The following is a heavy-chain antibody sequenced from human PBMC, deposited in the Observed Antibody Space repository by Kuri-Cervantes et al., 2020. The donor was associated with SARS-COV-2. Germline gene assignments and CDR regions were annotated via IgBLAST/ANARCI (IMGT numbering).Heavy chain of an antibody. V-gene: IGHV4-34*01. CDR2: INHSGST. D-gene: IGHD3-3*01. CDR3: ARADDFWSGHDAFDI. CDR1: GGSFSGYY. J-gene: IGHJ3*02. Sequence: SETLSLTCAVYGGSFSGYYWSWIRQPPGKGLEWIGEINHSGSTNYNPSLKSRVTISVDTSKNQSSLKLSSVTAADTAVYYCARADDFWSGHDAFDIWGQGTMVTVSS.